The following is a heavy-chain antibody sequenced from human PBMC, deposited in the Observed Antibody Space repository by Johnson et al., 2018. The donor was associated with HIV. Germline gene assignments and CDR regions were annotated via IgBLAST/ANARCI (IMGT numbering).Heavy chain of an antibody. Sequence: QVQLVESGVGVVQPGRSLRLSCAASGFTFSSYAMHWVRQAPVKGLEWVAVISYDGSNKYYADSVRGRFTISRDNSKNTLYLQMNSLRAEDTAVYYCAKVGGTTILRDAFDIWGQGTMVTVSS. CDR2: ISYDGSNK. V-gene: IGHV3-30*04. J-gene: IGHJ3*02. CDR1: GFTFSSYA. D-gene: IGHD1-1*01. CDR3: AKVGGTTILRDAFDI.